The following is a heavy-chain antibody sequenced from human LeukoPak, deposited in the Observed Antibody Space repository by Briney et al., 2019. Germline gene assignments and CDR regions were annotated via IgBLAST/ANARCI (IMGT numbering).Heavy chain of an antibody. CDR1: GGSISTFF. CDR2: INHSGST. D-gene: IGHD4-17*01. J-gene: IGHJ4*02. CDR3: ARLDGDFSFDY. V-gene: IGHV4-34*01. Sequence: PSETLSLTCTVSGGSISTFFWSWVRQPPGKGLEWIGEINHSGSTNYNPSLKSRVTISVDTSKNQFSLKLSSVTAADTAVYYCARLDGDFSFDYWGQGTLVTVSS.